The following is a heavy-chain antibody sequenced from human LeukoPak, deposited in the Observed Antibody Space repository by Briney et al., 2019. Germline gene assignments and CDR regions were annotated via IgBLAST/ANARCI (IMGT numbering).Heavy chain of an antibody. CDR1: GFTFSSYA. J-gene: IGHJ5*02. D-gene: IGHD3-22*01. CDR3: AKEVRYYYDSSGPRWFDP. CDR2: ISGSGGST. V-gene: IGHV3-23*01. Sequence: GGSLRLSCTASGFTFSSYAMSWVRQAPGKGLEWVSAISGSGGSTYYADSVKGRFTISRDNSKNTLYLQMNSLRAEDTAVYYCAKEVRYYYDSSGPRWFDPWGQGTLVTVSS.